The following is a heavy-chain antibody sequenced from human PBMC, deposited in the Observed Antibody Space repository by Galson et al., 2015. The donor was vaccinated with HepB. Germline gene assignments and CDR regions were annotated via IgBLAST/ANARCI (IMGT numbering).Heavy chain of an antibody. D-gene: IGHD3-10*01. CDR1: GFTFSSQD. Sequence: SLRLSCAASGFTFSSQDMHWVRQTTGRGLEWVSGIGTIGDTFYSTSVRGRFTISRENAKNSLYLQMNSLRDDDTAVYYCARGHPVVRGVISDTDVWGQGTTVTVSS. J-gene: IGHJ6*02. CDR3: ARGHPVVRGVISDTDV. CDR2: IGTIGDT. V-gene: IGHV3-13*01.